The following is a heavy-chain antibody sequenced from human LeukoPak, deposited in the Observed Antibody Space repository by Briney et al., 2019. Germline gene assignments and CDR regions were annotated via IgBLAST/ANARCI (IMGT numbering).Heavy chain of an antibody. CDR3: ARGGPGTTFDS. D-gene: IGHD1-14*01. CDR1: EFTFSTYA. J-gene: IGHJ4*02. CDR2: ISYDGIKK. Sequence: GGSLRLSCAASEFTFSTYAMHWVRQAPGKGLEWVALISYDGIKKYYADSVKGRFTISRDNSKNTLYLQMNSLRAEDTAVYYCARGGPGTTFDSWGQGTLVTVSS. V-gene: IGHV3-30*03.